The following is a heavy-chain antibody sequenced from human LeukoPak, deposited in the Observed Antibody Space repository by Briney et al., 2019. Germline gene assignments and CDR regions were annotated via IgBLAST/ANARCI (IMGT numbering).Heavy chain of an antibody. D-gene: IGHD2-2*01. J-gene: IGHJ6*04. CDR1: GGSFSGYY. Sequence: PSETLSLTCAVYGGSFSGYYWSWIRQPPGKGLEWIGEINHSGSTNYNPSLKSRVTISVDTSKNQFSLKLSSVTAADTAVYYCASGSPKVHCSSTSCYGHYYYGMDVWGKGTTVTVSS. CDR2: INHSGST. V-gene: IGHV4-34*01. CDR3: ASGSPKVHCSSTSCYGHYYYGMDV.